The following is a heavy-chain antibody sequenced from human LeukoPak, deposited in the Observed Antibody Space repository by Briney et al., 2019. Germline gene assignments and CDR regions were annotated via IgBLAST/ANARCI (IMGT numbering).Heavy chain of an antibody. V-gene: IGHV3-23*01. CDR2: ISGSGGNT. Sequence: GGTLRLSCAASGFTFNNYGMSWVRQAPGKGLEWVSGISGSGGNTYYRDSVKGRFTISRDNFKNTLHLQMNSLRAEDTAVYYCAKIWNPITMVRGVIDYWGRGTLVTVSS. CDR3: AKIWNPITMVRGVIDY. J-gene: IGHJ4*02. CDR1: GFTFNNYG. D-gene: IGHD3-10*01.